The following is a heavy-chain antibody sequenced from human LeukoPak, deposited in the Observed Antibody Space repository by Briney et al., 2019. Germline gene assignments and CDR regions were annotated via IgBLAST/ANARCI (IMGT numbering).Heavy chain of an antibody. J-gene: IGHJ4*02. CDR2: IYHRGST. Sequence: SQTLSLTCAVSGGSISSGGYSWSWIRQPPGKGLEWIGYIYHRGSTYYNPSLKSRVTISVDRSKNQFSLKLSSVTAADTAVYYCARHVPTGVGAHYYFDYWGQGTLVTVSS. CDR3: ARHVPTGVGAHYYFDY. D-gene: IGHD1-26*01. V-gene: IGHV4-30-2*01. CDR1: GGSISSGGYS.